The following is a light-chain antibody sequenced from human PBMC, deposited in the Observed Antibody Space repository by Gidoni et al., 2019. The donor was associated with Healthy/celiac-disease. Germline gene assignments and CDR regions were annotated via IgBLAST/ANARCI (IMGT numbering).Light chain of an antibody. CDR2: GKN. Sequence: SSELTQDPAVSVALGQTVRITCQGDSLRRYYASWYQQKAGQAPVLVIYGKNNRPSGIQDRFSGSSSGNTASLTITGAQAEDEADYYCDSRDSSGNLVVFGEGTKLTVL. V-gene: IGLV3-19*01. CDR1: SLRRYY. CDR3: DSRDSSGNLVV. J-gene: IGLJ2*01.